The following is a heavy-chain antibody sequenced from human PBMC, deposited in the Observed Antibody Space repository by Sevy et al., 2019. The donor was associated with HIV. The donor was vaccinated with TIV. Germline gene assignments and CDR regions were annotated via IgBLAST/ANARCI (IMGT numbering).Heavy chain of an antibody. D-gene: IGHD3-22*01. CDR2: ISGSGGST. CDR1: GFTFSSYA. Sequence: GGSLRLSCAASGFTFSSYAMSWVRQAPGKGLEWVSAISGSGGSTYYADSVKGRFTISRDNSKNTLYLQMNSLGAEDTAVYYCARPNEPAYYYDSSGVDYWGQGTLVTVSS. V-gene: IGHV3-23*01. J-gene: IGHJ4*02. CDR3: ARPNEPAYYYDSSGVDY.